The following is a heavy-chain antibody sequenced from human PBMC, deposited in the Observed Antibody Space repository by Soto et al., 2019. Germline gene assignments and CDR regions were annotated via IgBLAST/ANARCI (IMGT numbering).Heavy chain of an antibody. J-gene: IGHJ6*03. CDR2: INSDGSST. V-gene: IGHV3-74*01. CDR3: ARDGRYFDELHYYYYMDV. CDR1: GFTFSSYW. Sequence: GGSLRLSCAASGFTFSSYWMHWVRQAPGKGLVWVSRINSDGSSTSYADSVKGRFTISRDNAKNTLYLQMNSLRAEDTAVYYCARDGRYFDELHYYYYMDVWGKGTTVTVSS. D-gene: IGHD3-9*01.